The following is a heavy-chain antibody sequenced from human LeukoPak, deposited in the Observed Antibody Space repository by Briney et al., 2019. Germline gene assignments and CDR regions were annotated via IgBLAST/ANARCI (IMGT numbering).Heavy chain of an antibody. Sequence: PGGSLRLSCAASGFTFSSYWMSWVRPAPGKGLEWVANIKQDGSEKYYVDSVKGRFTISRDNAKNSLYLQMNSLRAEDTAVYYCARRQGSYFDTSGYYYGWGQGTLVTVSS. V-gene: IGHV3-7*01. CDR2: IKQDGSEK. CDR1: GFTFSSYW. D-gene: IGHD3-22*01. J-gene: IGHJ4*02. CDR3: ARRQGSYFDTSGYYYG.